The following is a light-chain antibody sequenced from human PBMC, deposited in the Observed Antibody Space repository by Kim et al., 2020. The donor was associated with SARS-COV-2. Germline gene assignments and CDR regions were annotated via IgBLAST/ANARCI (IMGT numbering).Light chain of an antibody. Sequence: SPGARAALSCRASQSVSSSYLAWYQQKPGQAPRLLIYGASSRATGIPDRFSGSGSGTDFTLTISRLEPEDFAVYYCQQYGSSPYTFGQGTKVDIK. CDR2: GAS. J-gene: IGKJ2*01. V-gene: IGKV3-20*01. CDR3: QQYGSSPYT. CDR1: QSVSSSY.